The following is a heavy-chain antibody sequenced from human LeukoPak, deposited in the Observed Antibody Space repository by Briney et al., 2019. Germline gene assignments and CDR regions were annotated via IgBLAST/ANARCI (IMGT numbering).Heavy chain of an antibody. Sequence: SQTLSLTCAISGDSVSSYSAAWNWIRQSPSRGLEWLGRTYYRSKWYNEYAVSVKSRITINPDTSKSQFSLRLRSVTPEDTAVYYCARSYSSGWDFDYWGQGTLVTVSP. V-gene: IGHV6-1*01. CDR3: ARSYSSGWDFDY. CDR2: TYYRSKWYN. CDR1: GDSVSSYSAA. D-gene: IGHD6-19*01. J-gene: IGHJ4*02.